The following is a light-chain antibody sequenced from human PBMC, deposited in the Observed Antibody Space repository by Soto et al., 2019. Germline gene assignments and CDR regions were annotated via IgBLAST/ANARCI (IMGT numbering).Light chain of an antibody. CDR3: QSFDSSLSGWL. CDR1: SSNIGAGYD. V-gene: IGLV1-40*01. CDR2: GDT. J-gene: IGLJ3*02. Sequence: QSVLTQPPLVSGAPGQRVTISCTGSSSNIGAGYDVHWYQQLPGTAPKLLISGDTNRPSGVPDRFSGSKSGTSASLAITGLRAEDEADYYCQSFDSSLSGWLFGGGTKVTVL.